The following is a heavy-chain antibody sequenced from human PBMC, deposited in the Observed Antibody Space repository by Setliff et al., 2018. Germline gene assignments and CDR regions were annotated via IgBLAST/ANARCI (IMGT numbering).Heavy chain of an antibody. CDR1: GFTFSDYY. CDR3: ARDNVILDDSRGIFYPWYGP. CDR2: ITSSGTTT. D-gene: IGHD4-4*01. V-gene: IGHV3-11*01. Sequence: GGSLRLSCAASGFTFSDYYMSWIRQAPGKGLEWVSYITSSGTTTFYTDSVRGRFSISRDNAKDSVFLEMNSLRADDTAVYYCARDNVILDDSRGIFYPWYGPWGQGTLVTVSS. J-gene: IGHJ5*02.